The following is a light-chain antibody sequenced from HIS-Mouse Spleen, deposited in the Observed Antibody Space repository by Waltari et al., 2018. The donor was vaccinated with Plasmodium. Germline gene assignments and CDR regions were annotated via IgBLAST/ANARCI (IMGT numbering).Light chain of an antibody. CDR1: QSVSSN. V-gene: IGKV3-15*01. CDR3: QQYNNWPAWT. CDR2: GAS. J-gene: IGKJ1*01. Sequence: EIVITQSPATLSVSPGARATLSCRASQSVSSNLAWYQQKPGQAPRLLIYGASTRATGIPARFSGSGSGTEFTLTISSLQSEDFAVYYCQQYNNWPAWTFGQGTKVEIK.